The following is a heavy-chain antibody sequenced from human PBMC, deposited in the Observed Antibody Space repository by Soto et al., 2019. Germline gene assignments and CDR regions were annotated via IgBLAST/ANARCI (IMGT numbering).Heavy chain of an antibody. J-gene: IGHJ4*02. CDR2: INSDGSTT. V-gene: IGHV3-74*01. D-gene: IGHD3-10*01. CDR1: GFTFSSCW. Sequence: EVQLVESGGGLVQPGGSLRLSCAASGFTFSSCWMHWVRQAPGKGLVWVSRINSDGSTTSYTDSVKGRFNISRDNAKNTLYLQMNSLRAEDTAVYYCARVGYGSGSYHFDYWGQGTLVTVSS. CDR3: ARVGYGSGSYHFDY.